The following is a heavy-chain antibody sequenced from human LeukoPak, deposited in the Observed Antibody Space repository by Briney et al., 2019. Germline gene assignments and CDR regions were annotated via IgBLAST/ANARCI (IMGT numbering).Heavy chain of an antibody. J-gene: IGHJ5*02. D-gene: IGHD2-2*01. V-gene: IGHV1-46*01. CDR1: GYTFTSYY. CDR2: INPSGGST. Sequence: ASVKVSCKASGYTFTSYYMHWVRQAPGQGLEWMGIINPSGGSTSYAQKFQGRVTMTRDTSTSTVSMELSSLRSEDTAVYYCAREASSRGQWFDPWGQGTLVTVSS. CDR3: AREASSRGQWFDP.